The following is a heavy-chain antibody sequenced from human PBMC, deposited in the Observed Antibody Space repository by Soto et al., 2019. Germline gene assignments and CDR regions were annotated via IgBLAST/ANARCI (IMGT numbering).Heavy chain of an antibody. CDR2: IIPLFGTA. V-gene: IGHV1-69*01. CDR1: GGTFRSYA. Sequence: QVQLVQSGAEVKKPGSSVKVSCKASGGTFRSYAISWVRQAPGQGLEWMGGIIPLFGTANYAQKFQGRVTITADESTSTAYMALSSLRSEDTAVYYCAPTGITGTSGYYFDYWGQGTLLTVSS. D-gene: IGHD1-20*01. CDR3: APTGITGTSGYYFDY. J-gene: IGHJ4*02.